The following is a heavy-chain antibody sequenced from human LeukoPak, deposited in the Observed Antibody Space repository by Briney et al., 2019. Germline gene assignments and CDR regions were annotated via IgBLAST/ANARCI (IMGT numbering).Heavy chain of an antibody. D-gene: IGHD2-2*01. V-gene: IGHV3-66*01. J-gene: IGHJ4*02. Sequence: GGSLRLSCAASEFSVGSNYMTWVRQAPGKGLEWVSLIYSGGSTYYADSVKGRFTISRDNSKNTLYLQMNSLRAEDTAVYYCARDIVVGTHDYWGQGTLVTVSS. CDR3: ARDIVVGTHDY. CDR2: IYSGGST. CDR1: EFSVGSNY.